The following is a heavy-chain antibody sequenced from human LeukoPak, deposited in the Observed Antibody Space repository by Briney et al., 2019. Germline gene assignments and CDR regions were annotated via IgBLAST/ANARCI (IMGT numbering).Heavy chain of an antibody. Sequence: SETPSLTSALSVVSFSVYTSSSVRQPPGKGLEWIGEINHSGSTNYNVSLKSRVTISVDTPRKQFSLKMSSVTAAHTPVYYCARGRTPYSNLVVGYWGQGTLVTVSS. CDR2: INHSGST. CDR3: ARGRTPYSNLVVGY. CDR1: VVSFSVYT. V-gene: IGHV4-34*01. J-gene: IGHJ4*02. D-gene: IGHD4-11*01.